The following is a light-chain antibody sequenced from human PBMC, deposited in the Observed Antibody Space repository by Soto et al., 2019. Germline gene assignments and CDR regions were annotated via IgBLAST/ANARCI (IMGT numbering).Light chain of an antibody. Sequence: DIRMTQSPSTLSASVGDRVTITCRASQSISSWLAWYQQKPGKAPKLLIYKASSVESGVPSRFSGSGSGKGFTLTVSSLQPDDFATDYCQQYNSYPYTFGQGTKLEIK. J-gene: IGKJ2*01. CDR1: QSISSW. CDR3: QQYNSYPYT. CDR2: KAS. V-gene: IGKV1-5*03.